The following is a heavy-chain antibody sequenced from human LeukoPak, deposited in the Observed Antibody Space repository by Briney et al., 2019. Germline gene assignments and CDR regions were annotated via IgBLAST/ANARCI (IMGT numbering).Heavy chain of an antibody. V-gene: IGHV4-31*03. Sequence: PSETLSLTCTVSGGSISSGGYYWSWIRQHPGKGLEWIGYFYYSGTTYCNPSLESRVTISVDTSKNQFSLKLRSVTAADTAVYYCARDYGGRWFDPWGQGTLVTVSS. CDR1: GGSISSGGYY. D-gene: IGHD4-23*01. J-gene: IGHJ5*02. CDR2: FYYSGTT. CDR3: ARDYGGRWFDP.